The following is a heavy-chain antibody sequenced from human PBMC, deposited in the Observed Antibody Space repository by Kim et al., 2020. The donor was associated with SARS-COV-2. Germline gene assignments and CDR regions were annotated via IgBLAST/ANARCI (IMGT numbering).Heavy chain of an antibody. Sequence: GGSLRLSCAASGFTFSSYAMSWVRQAPGKGLEWVSAISGSGGSTYYADSVKGRFTISRDNSKNTLYLQMNSLRAEDTAVYYCAKCPYDFWSGSSYYFDYWGQGPLVTVSS. CDR2: ISGSGGST. CDR1: GFTFSSYA. V-gene: IGHV3-23*01. CDR3: AKCPYDFWSGSSYYFDY. J-gene: IGHJ4*02. D-gene: IGHD3-3*01.